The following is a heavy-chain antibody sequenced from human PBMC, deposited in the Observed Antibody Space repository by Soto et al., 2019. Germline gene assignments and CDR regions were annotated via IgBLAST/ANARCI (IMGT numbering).Heavy chain of an antibody. V-gene: IGHV3-9*01. J-gene: IGHJ5*02. D-gene: IGHD2-2*01. CDR3: AKALDGASCSSTSCSFGP. CDR1: GFTFDDYA. Sequence: GGSLRLSCAASGFTFDDYAMHWVRQAPGKGLEWVSGISWNSGSIGYADSVKGRFTISRDNAKNSLYLQMNSLRAEDTALYYCAKALDGASCSSTSCSFGPWGQGTLVTVSS. CDR2: ISWNSGSI.